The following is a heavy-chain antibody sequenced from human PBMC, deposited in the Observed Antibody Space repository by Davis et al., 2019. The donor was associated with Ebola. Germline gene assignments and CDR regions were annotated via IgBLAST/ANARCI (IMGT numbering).Heavy chain of an antibody. CDR3: TSHEWELRSY. CDR2: IRSKANSYAT. CDR1: GFTFSSYW. J-gene: IGHJ4*02. Sequence: GESLKISCAASGFTFSSYWMSWVRQASGKGLEWVGRIRSKANSYATAYAASVKGRFTISRDDSKNTAYLQMNSLKTEDTAVYYCTSHEWELRSYWGQGTLVTVSS. V-gene: IGHV3-73*01. D-gene: IGHD1-26*01.